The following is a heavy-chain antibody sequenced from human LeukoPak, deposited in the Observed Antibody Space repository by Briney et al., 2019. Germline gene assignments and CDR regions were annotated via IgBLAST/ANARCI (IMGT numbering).Heavy chain of an antibody. CDR2: INPNSGET. Sequence: ASVTVSFKTSGYTFTDYYIHWVRQAPGQGLEWMGWINPNSGETNSAQKFQGRVTMTGDTSISTAYMELSRVTSDDTAVYYCARDRDYSNTERGFDYWGQGTLVTVSS. J-gene: IGHJ4*02. CDR1: GYTFTDYY. CDR3: ARDRDYSNTERGFDY. V-gene: IGHV1-2*02. D-gene: IGHD4-11*01.